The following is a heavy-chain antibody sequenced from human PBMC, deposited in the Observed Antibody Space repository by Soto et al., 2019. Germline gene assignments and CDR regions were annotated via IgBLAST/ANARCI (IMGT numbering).Heavy chain of an antibody. J-gene: IGHJ4*02. CDR1: GYSFTTYW. D-gene: IGHD2-2*01. Sequence: GESLKISCQGSGYSFTTYWTAWVRQMPGKGLERMGIIYPGDSDTRSGQSFQGQVTISADKSVSTAYLQWSSLKASDTAMYYCARQRPAGANPEAFDYWGQGTLVTVSS. CDR2: IYPGDSDT. CDR3: ARQRPAGANPEAFDY. V-gene: IGHV5-51*01.